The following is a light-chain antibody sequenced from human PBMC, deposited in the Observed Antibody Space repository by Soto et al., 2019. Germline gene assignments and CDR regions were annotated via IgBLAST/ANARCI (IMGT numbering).Light chain of an antibody. CDR1: QGIRNN. CDR3: LQHETYPRT. Sequence: DIQMTQSPSSLFASLGDRVSITCRASQGIRNNLGWYQQRPGKAPKRLIYGTSNLQTGVPSRFSGSGYGTDFTLTISSLQPEDFATYYCLQHETYPRTFGQGTKVDIK. J-gene: IGKJ1*01. V-gene: IGKV1-17*01. CDR2: GTS.